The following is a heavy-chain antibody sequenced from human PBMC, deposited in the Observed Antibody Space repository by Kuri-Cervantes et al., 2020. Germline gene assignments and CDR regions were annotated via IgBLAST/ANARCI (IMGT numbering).Heavy chain of an antibody. Sequence: GESLKISCAASGFTFSSYWMSWVRQAPGKGLVWVSRINSDGSSTSYADSVKGRFTISRDNAKSSSYLQMNNLRAEDTAVYFCARGHYGLDIWGQGTTVTVSS. CDR1: GFTFSSYW. J-gene: IGHJ6*02. CDR2: INSDGSST. CDR3: ARGHYGLDI. V-gene: IGHV3-74*01.